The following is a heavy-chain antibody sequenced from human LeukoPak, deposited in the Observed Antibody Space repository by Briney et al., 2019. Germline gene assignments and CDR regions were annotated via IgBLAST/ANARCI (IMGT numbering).Heavy chain of an antibody. V-gene: IGHV3-30*18. D-gene: IGHD1-26*01. CDR3: AKDQGTYSGSYYSLFDY. J-gene: IGHJ4*02. Sequence: GGSLRLSCAASGFTFSSYGMHWVRQAPGKGLEWVAVISYDGSNKYYADSVKGRFTISRDNSKNTLYLQMNSLRAEDTAVYYCAKDQGTYSGSYYSLFDYWGQGTLVTVSS. CDR1: GFTFSSYG. CDR2: ISYDGSNK.